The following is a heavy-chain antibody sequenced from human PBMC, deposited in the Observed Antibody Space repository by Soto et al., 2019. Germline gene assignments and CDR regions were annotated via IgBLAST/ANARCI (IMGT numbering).Heavy chain of an antibody. CDR1: GDTFSSYA. CDR2: IIPIFGTA. D-gene: IGHD3-22*01. CDR3: ARDGSGYRSRASPRDV. Sequence: QVQLVQSGAEVKKPGSSVKVSCKASGDTFSSYAISWVRQAPGQGLEWMGGIIPIFGTANYAQKFQGRVTITADESTSTAYMESSSLRSEDTAVYYCARDGSGYRSRASPRDVWGQGTTVTVSS. V-gene: IGHV1-69*01. J-gene: IGHJ6*02.